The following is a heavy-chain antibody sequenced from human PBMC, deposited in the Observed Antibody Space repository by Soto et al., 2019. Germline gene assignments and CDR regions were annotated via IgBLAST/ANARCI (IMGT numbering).Heavy chain of an antibody. J-gene: IGHJ6*02. CDR3: ARLGGSYLNPLYYCYYYGMDV. CDR1: GYSFTSYW. Sequence: GESLTIACNGSGYSFTSYWIGWVRQMPGKGLEWMGIIYPGDSDTRYSSSFQGQVTISADKSISTAYLQWSSLKASDTSMYYSARLGGSYLNPLYYCYYYGMDVWGQGTTVTVSS. CDR2: IYPGDSDT. D-gene: IGHD1-26*01. V-gene: IGHV5-51*01.